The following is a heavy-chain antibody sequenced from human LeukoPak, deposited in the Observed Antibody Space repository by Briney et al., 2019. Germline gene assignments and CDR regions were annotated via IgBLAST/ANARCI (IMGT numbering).Heavy chain of an antibody. CDR1: GFTFSDYY. D-gene: IGHD2-2*01. V-gene: IGHV3-11*06. CDR3: ARGGVYCSSISCYDDY. CDR2: ISSSSSYT. J-gene: IGHJ4*02. Sequence: PGGSLRLSCAASGFTFSDYYMSWIRQAPGKGLEWVSYISSSSSYTNYADSVKGRFTISRDNAKNSLYLQMNSLRAEDTAVYYCARGGVYCSSISCYDDYWGQGTLVTVSS.